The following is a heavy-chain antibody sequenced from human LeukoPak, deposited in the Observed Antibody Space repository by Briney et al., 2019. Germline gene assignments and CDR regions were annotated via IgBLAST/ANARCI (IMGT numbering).Heavy chain of an antibody. D-gene: IGHD5-12*01. CDR1: GDTFSSYG. J-gene: IGHJ4*02. V-gene: IGHV1-69*04. CDR2: SIPILGIA. CDR3: ARERIVAKFLSY. Sequence: SVKVSCKASGDTFSSYGTSWVRQAPGQGLEWMGRSIPILGIANYAQKFQGRVTITADKSTSAAYMGLSNLRSEDTAVYYCARERIVAKFLSYWGQGTLVTVSS.